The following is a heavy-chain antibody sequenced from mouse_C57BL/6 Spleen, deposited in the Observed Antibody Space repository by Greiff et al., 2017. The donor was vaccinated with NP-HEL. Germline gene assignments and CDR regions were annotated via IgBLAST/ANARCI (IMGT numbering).Heavy chain of an antibody. CDR3: ATYSNYLYYAMDY. Sequence: EVKLLESGPGLVKPSQSLSLTCSVTGYSITSGYYWNWIRQFPGNKLEWMGYISYDGSNNYNPSLKNRISITRDTSKNQFFLKLNSVTTEDTATYYCATYSNYLYYAMDYWGQGTSVTVSS. CDR2: ISYDGSN. D-gene: IGHD2-5*01. J-gene: IGHJ4*01. V-gene: IGHV3-6*01. CDR1: GYSITSGYY.